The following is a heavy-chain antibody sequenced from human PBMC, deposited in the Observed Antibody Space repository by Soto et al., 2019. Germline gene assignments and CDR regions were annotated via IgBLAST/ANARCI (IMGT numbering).Heavy chain of an antibody. Sequence: GASVKVSCKASGFTFTSSAVQWVRQARGQRLEWIGWIVVGSGNTNYAQKFQERVTITRDMSTSTAYMELSSLRSEDPAVYYCAADPTLLSYDYWGQGTLVTVSS. CDR2: IVVGSGNT. CDR1: GFTFTSSA. CDR3: AADPTLLSYDY. J-gene: IGHJ4*02. V-gene: IGHV1-58*01. D-gene: IGHD1-26*01.